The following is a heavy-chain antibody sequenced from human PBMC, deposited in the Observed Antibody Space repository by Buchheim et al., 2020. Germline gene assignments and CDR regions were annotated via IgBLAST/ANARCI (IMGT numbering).Heavy chain of an antibody. V-gene: IGHV3-48*03. D-gene: IGHD6-19*01. CDR3: ARGQYSSGWSSYYYYYYYMDV. J-gene: IGHJ6*03. CDR1: GFTFSSYE. Sequence: EVQLVESGGGLVQPGGSLRLSCAASGFTFSSYEMNWVRQAPGKGLEWVSYISSSGSTIYYADSVKGRFTISRDNAKNSLYLQMNSLRAEDTAVYYCARGQYSSGWSSYYYYYYYMDVWGKGTT. CDR2: ISSSGSTI.